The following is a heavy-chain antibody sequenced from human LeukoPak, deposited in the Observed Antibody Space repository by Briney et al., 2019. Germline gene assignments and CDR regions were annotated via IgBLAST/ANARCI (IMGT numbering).Heavy chain of an antibody. J-gene: IGHJ6*03. Sequence: PGGSLRLSCAASGFTFNDYYMSWIRQAPGKGLEWVSYISSSGSTIYYADFVKGRFTISRDNAKNSLYLQMNSLRAEDTAVYYCAASSGSPLYYYYMDVWGKGTTVTISS. D-gene: IGHD3-10*01. CDR3: AASSGSPLYYYYMDV. V-gene: IGHV3-11*01. CDR1: GFTFNDYY. CDR2: ISSSGSTI.